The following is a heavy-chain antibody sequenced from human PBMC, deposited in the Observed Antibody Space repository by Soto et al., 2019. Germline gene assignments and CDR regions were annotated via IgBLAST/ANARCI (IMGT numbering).Heavy chain of an antibody. J-gene: IGHJ5*02. CDR2: IATYNNNK. Sequence: HLVQSGPEVKRPGASITVSCKTSGDTFANFGLSWVRQAPGQGLEWMGWIATYNNNKNYAQKFRGRLTLTTDTSTSTAYMELESLGYDDTAVYYCARVVRVVVNWFDPWGQGTLVTVSS. D-gene: IGHD3-10*01. CDR3: ARVVRVVVNWFDP. V-gene: IGHV1-18*01. CDR1: GDTFANFG.